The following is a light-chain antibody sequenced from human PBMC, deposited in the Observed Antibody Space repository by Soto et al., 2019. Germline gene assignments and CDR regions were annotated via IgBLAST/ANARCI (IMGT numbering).Light chain of an antibody. J-gene: IGLJ2*01. CDR2: GVS. V-gene: IGLV2-14*03. CDR3: SSYKSSTTHL. CDR1: SSDVGADNY. Sequence: QSALTQPASVSGSPGQTITISCTGTSSDVGADNYVSWYQQHTGRAPKLIIYGVSYRPSGVSYRFSGSRSGNTASLTISGLQAEDEATYYCSSYKSSTTHLFGGGTKLTVL.